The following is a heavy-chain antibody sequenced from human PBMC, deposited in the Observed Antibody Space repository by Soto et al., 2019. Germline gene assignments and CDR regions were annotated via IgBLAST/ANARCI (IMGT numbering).Heavy chain of an antibody. Sequence: GGSLRLSCAASGFTFSSYGVHWVRQAPGKGLEWISVISGSGGSTYYADSVKGRFTISRDNSKNTLYLQMNSLRAEDTAVYYCAKGDLKYGMDVWGQGTTVTVSS. V-gene: IGHV3-23*01. CDR3: AKGDLKYGMDV. CDR2: ISGSGGST. J-gene: IGHJ6*02. CDR1: GFTFSSYG.